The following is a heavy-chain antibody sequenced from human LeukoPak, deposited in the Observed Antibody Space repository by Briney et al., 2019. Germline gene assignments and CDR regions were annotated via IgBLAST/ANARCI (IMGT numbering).Heavy chain of an antibody. J-gene: IGHJ4*02. D-gene: IGHD6-19*01. CDR1: VHTFTRSY. Sequence: AALKVSCKASVHTFTRSYMHWVRQAPGQGLEWMGIINTSGGSTSYAQKFQGRVTMTRDTSTSTVYMELSSLRSEDTAVYFCARGIVVANFDYWGQGTLVTVSS. V-gene: IGHV1-46*01. CDR3: ARGIVVANFDY. CDR2: INTSGGST.